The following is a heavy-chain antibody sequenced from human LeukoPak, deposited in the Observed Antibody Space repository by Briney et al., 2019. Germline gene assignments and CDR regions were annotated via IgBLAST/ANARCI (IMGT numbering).Heavy chain of an antibody. V-gene: IGHV1-8*01. J-gene: IGHJ5*02. Sequence: ASVKVSCKASGFTLTNYDINWVRQAPGQGLEWMGWMNPINGNTGYARKFQGRVTMTRDTSISTAYMELGSLTSEDTAMYYCVRDGEGVAISVNFWFDPWGQGTLVTVSS. CDR1: GFTLTNYD. CDR3: VRDGEGVAISVNFWFDP. CDR2: MNPINGNT. D-gene: IGHD3-10*01.